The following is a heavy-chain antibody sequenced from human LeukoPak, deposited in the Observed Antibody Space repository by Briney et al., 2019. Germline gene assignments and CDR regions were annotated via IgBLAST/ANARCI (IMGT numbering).Heavy chain of an antibody. V-gene: IGHV3-33*01. CDR1: GFTFSSYG. Sequence: GRSLRLSCAASGFTFSSYGMHWVRQAPGKGLEWVAVIWYDGSNKYYADSVKGRFTISRDNSKNTLYLQMNSLKASDTAMYYCARRRFGEQKYYFDYWGQGTLVTVSS. D-gene: IGHD3-10*01. J-gene: IGHJ4*02. CDR2: IWYDGSNK. CDR3: ARRRFGEQKYYFDY.